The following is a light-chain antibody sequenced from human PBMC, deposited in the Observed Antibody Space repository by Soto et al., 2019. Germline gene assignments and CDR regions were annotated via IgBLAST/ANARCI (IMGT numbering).Light chain of an antibody. J-gene: IGKJ4*01. V-gene: IGKV3-11*01. CDR1: QSVSSY. CDR2: DAS. CDR3: QQRSNWPLT. Sequence: EVVLTQSPATLSLSPGKRATLSCRASQSVSSYLSWYQQKPGQPPRLLIYDASNRATGIPARFSGSGSGTDFTLTISSLEPEDFAVYYCQQRSNWPLTFGGGNKVDIK.